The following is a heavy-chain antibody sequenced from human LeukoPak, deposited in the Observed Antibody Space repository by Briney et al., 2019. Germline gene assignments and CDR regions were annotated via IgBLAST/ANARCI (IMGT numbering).Heavy chain of an antibody. J-gene: IGHJ6*03. CDR2: ICATGGTT. D-gene: IGHD2-15*01. V-gene: IGHV3-23*01. CDR1: GVTFSSYG. CDR3: AKNGDRGAYCSGGRCYPYYYYYIDV. Sequence: GGTLRLSCAAPGVTFSSYGMSWVPHAPGKGLEWVSPICATGGTTYYADSVKGRFTLSTDNSKNTLYLHMRTLRDADTPIYYCAKNGDRGAYCSGGRCYPYYYYYIDVWGKGTTVTISS.